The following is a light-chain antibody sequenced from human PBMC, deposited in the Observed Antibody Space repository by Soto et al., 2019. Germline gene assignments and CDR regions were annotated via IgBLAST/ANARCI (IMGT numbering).Light chain of an antibody. CDR2: GAS. Sequence: EVVLTQSPVTLSLSPGERASLSCRASQSVSSNYLAWFQQRPGQPPRLLISGASSRATGIPDRFSGSGSGTDFTLTISRLEPEDFAVYHCQQYGGAPWPCGHETKVDIK. V-gene: IGKV3-20*01. J-gene: IGKJ1*01. CDR3: QQYGGAPWP. CDR1: QSVSSNY.